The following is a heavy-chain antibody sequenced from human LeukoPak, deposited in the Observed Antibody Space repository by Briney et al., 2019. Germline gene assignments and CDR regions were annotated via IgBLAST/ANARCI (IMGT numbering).Heavy chain of an antibody. J-gene: IGHJ6*03. Sequence: SETLSLTCTVSGGSISNYYWNWIRQPPGKGLELIGYIFYSGTTNYNPSLKSRVSMSVDPSKSQFSLKLSSVTAADTAVYYCARGAYYFWSGYYYPGYYYYMDVWGKGTTVTVSS. CDR2: IFYSGTT. CDR3: ARGAYYFWSGYYYPGYYYYMDV. CDR1: GGSISNYY. V-gene: IGHV4-59*08. D-gene: IGHD3-3*01.